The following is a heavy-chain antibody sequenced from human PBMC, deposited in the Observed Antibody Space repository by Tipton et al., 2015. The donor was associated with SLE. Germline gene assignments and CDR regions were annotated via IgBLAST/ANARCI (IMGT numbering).Heavy chain of an antibody. D-gene: IGHD6-13*01. CDR2: ISGSGRHT. CDR1: GLTFSMHP. V-gene: IGHV3-23*01. CDR3: ASQQSYYYAMDV. Sequence: SLRLSCVASGLTFSMHPINWVRQAPGKGLEWVAIISGSGRHTFYADSVKGRFTISRDNSKNTLYLQMNSLRAEDTALYYCASQQSYYYAMDVWGQGTTVTVSS. J-gene: IGHJ6*02.